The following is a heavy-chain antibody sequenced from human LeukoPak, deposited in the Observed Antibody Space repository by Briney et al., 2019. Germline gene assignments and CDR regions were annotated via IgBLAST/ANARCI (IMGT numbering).Heavy chain of an antibody. Sequence: ASVKVPCKASGYTFTSYGISWVRQAPGQGLEWMGWISAYNGNTNYAQKLQGRVTMTTDTSTSTAYMELRSLRSDDTAVYYCARDHPPYCSSTSCYGGSVYWGQGTLVTVSS. CDR2: ISAYNGNT. D-gene: IGHD2-2*01. J-gene: IGHJ4*02. CDR3: ARDHPPYCSSTSCYGGSVY. CDR1: GYTFTSYG. V-gene: IGHV1-18*01.